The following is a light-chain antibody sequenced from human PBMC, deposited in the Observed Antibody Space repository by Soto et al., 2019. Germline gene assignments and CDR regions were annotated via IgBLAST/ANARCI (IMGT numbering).Light chain of an antibody. CDR3: QQRSNLPPIT. CDR1: QSVSSY. Sequence: EIVLTQSPVTLSLSPGERATLSFRASQSVSSYLAWYQQKPGQAPRLLIYDASNRATGIPARFSGSGSGTDYTLTVSSLEPEDFAVYYCQQRSNLPPITFGQGTRLEI. CDR2: DAS. V-gene: IGKV3-11*01. J-gene: IGKJ5*01.